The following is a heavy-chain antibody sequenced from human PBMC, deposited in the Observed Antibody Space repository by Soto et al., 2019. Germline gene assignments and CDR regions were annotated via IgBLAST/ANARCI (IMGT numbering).Heavy chain of an antibody. CDR1: GDSVSSDTAA. D-gene: IGHD3-10*01. J-gene: IGHJ6*02. Sequence: SQTLSLTCAISGDSVSSDTAAWNWFRQSPSRGLEWLGRTYYRSTWYNNYAASVRSRISVTPDTSKNQFSLHLNSVTPEDTAVYFCARGSALYGMDVWGQGTMVTVS. CDR3: ARGSALYGMDV. V-gene: IGHV6-1*01. CDR2: TYYRSTWYN.